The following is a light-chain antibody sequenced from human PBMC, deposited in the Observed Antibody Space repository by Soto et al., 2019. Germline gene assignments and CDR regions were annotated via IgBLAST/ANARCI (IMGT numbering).Light chain of an antibody. CDR1: SSDVGGYNY. CDR2: EVS. Sequence: QSVLTQPPSASGSPGQSVTISCTGTSSDVGGYNYVSWYQQHPGKAPKLMIYEVSKRPSGVPDRFSGSKSGNTASLTVSGLQAEDEADYYGSSLRVFGGGTKLTVL. V-gene: IGLV2-8*01. J-gene: IGLJ2*01. CDR3: SSLRV.